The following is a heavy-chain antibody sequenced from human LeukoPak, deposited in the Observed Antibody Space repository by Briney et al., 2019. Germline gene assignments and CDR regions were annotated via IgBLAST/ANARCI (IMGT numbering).Heavy chain of an antibody. J-gene: IGHJ6*03. CDR1: GFTLTDYF. V-gene: IGHV1-2*02. Sequence: ASVTVSCKPSGFTLTDYFLHWVRQAPAQGLEWMGYINPNRGGTKYAQNFQGRVTMTRDTSISTAYIELSRLRSDDTAVYYCARAGYSSSWHYYYYYMDVWGKGTTVTVSS. D-gene: IGHD6-13*01. CDR3: ARAGYSSSWHYYYYYMDV. CDR2: INPNRGGT.